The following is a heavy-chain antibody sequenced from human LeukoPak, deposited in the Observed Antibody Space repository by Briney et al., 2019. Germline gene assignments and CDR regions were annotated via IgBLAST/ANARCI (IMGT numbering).Heavy chain of an antibody. CDR2: IYYSGST. CDR1: GGSISSSSYY. J-gene: IGHJ3*02. V-gene: IGHV4-39*01. CDR3: ASRHLRTKGAFDI. D-gene: IGHD3-16*01. Sequence: SETLSLTCTVSGGSISSSSYYWGWIRQPPGKGLEWIGSIYYSGSTYYNPSLKSRITISVDTSKNQFSLKLSSVTAADTAVYYCASRHLRTKGAFDIWGQGTMVTVSS.